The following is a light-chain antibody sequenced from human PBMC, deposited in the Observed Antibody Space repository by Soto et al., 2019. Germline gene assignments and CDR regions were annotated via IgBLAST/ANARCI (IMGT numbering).Light chain of an antibody. Sequence: EIMMTQSPGTLSASPGERPTLSCRASQSFSSNLAWYQQKPGQAPRLLIYAVSTRATGIPARFSGSGSGTEFTLTISSLQSEDFAVYYCQQYNKWPLTFGQGTKVEIK. CDR3: QQYNKWPLT. J-gene: IGKJ1*01. V-gene: IGKV3-15*01. CDR1: QSFSSN. CDR2: AVS.